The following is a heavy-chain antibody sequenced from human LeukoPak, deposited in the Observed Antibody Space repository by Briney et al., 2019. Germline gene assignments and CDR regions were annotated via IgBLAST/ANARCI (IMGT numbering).Heavy chain of an antibody. V-gene: IGHV3-23*01. CDR3: ARDRVYYHGSGSYYDYYYYYYGMDV. Sequence: GGSLRLSCAASGFTFGNYAMSWVRQAPGKGLEWVSVISGSGGSTYYADSVKGRFTISRDNSKNTLYLQMNSLRAEDTAVYYCARDRVYYHGSGSYYDYYYYYYGMDVWGQGTTVTVSS. CDR1: GFTFGNYA. J-gene: IGHJ6*02. D-gene: IGHD3-10*01. CDR2: ISGSGGST.